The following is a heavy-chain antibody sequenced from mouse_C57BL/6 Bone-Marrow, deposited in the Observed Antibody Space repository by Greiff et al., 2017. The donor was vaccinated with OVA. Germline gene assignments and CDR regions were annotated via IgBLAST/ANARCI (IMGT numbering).Heavy chain of an antibody. J-gene: IGHJ4*01. D-gene: IGHD1-1*01. V-gene: IGHV5-6*01. CDR2: ISSGGSYT. CDR3: ARQVTTVVARYAMDY. CDR1: GFTFSSYG. Sequence: EVQLVESGGDLVKPGGSLKLSCAASGFTFSSYGMSWVRQTPDKRLEWVATISSGGSYTYYPDSVKGRFTISRDNAKNTLYLQMSSLKSEDTAMYYCARQVTTVVARYAMDYWGQGTSVTVSS.